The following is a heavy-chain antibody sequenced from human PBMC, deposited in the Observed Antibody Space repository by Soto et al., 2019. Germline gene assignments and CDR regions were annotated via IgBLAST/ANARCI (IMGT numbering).Heavy chain of an antibody. V-gene: IGHV1-18*01. CDR2: ISAYNGNT. Sequence: ASVKVSCKASGYTFTSYGISWVRQAPGQGLEWMGWISAYNGNTNYAQKLQGRVTMTTDTSTSTAYMELRSLRSDDTAVYYCARVVVVPARYYYCYMDVWGKGTTVTVSS. CDR1: GYTFTSYG. CDR3: ARVVVVPARYYYCYMDV. D-gene: IGHD2-2*01. J-gene: IGHJ6*03.